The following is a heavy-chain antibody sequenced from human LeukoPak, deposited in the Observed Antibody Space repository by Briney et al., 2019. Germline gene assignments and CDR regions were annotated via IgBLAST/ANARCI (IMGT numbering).Heavy chain of an antibody. CDR3: ARDQGPYSSGWYVYYGMDV. CDR1: GDSVSSNSAA. D-gene: IGHD6-19*01. Sequence: SQTPSLTCAISGDSVSSNSAAWNWIRQSPSRGLEWLGRTYYRSKWYNDYAVSVKSRITINPDTSKNQFSLQLNSVTPEDTAVYYCARDQGPYSSGWYVYYGMDVWGQGTTVTVSS. J-gene: IGHJ6*02. CDR2: TYYRSKWYN. V-gene: IGHV6-1*01.